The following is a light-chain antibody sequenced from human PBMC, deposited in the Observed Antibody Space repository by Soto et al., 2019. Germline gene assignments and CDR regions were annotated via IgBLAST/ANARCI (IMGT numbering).Light chain of an antibody. CDR3: SSYAGSNTFVV. Sequence: QSVLGQPPSASGSLGQSVTISCTGTSSDVGDYNYVSWYQQHPGKAPKVMIYEVTKRPSGVPDRFSGSKSGNTASLTVSGLQAEDEADYYCSSYAGSNTFVVLGGGTKVTVL. CDR1: SSDVGDYNY. V-gene: IGLV2-8*01. CDR2: EVT. J-gene: IGLJ2*01.